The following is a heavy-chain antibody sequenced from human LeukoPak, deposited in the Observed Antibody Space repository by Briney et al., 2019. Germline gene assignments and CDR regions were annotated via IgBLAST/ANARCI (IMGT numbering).Heavy chain of an antibody. Sequence: PGGSLRLSCAASRFTFSTYTMNWVRQAPGKGLEWVSSIISSSSYIYYADSVKGRFTISRDNAKNSLYLQMNSLRAEDTAVYYCARDFGGYCSSSNCYLGWLGYWGQGTLVTVSS. V-gene: IGHV3-21*03. D-gene: IGHD2-2*01. CDR2: IISSSSYI. CDR1: RFTFSTYT. CDR3: ARDFGGYCSSSNCYLGWLGY. J-gene: IGHJ4*02.